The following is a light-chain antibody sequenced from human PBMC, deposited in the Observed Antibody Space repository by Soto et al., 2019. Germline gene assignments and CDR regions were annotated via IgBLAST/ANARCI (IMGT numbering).Light chain of an antibody. CDR2: NAS. J-gene: IGKJ3*01. CDR3: QKRSDWEFT. CDR1: ESVRSY. V-gene: IGKV3-11*01. Sequence: EIVLTQSPGTLSLSPGERATLSCRASESVRSYLAWYQQKPGQAPRLLIYNASKRATGIPARFSGSGSGTDFTITVSSLEPEDFVIYYCQKRSDWEFTFGPGTRVDIK.